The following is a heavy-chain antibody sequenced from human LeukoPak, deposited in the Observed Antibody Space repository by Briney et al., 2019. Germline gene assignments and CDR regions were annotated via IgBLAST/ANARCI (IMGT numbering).Heavy chain of an antibody. CDR1: GYTFTGYY. Sequence: GASVKVSCKASGYTFTGYYMHWVRQAPGQGLEWMGWINPNSGGTNYAQKFQGRVTMTRDTSISTAYMELSRLRSDDTAVYYCARAPLAMIVVALSDWGQGTLVTVSS. CDR2: INPNSGGT. V-gene: IGHV1-2*02. CDR3: ARAPLAMIVVALSD. J-gene: IGHJ4*02. D-gene: IGHD3-22*01.